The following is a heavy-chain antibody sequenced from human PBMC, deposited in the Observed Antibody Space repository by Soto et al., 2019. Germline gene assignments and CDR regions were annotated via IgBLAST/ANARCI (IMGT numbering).Heavy chain of an antibody. V-gene: IGHV3-21*01. J-gene: IGHJ4*02. CDR3: ARGAYCSGGTCSGWDY. D-gene: IGHD2-15*01. CDR2: ISSRSSNI. Sequence: VQLVESGGGLVKPGGSLRLSCEASGFTFSSYSMNWVRQAPGKGLAWVSSISSRSSNIYYADSMKGRFTISRDNAKNSLYLQMNSLRAEDTAVYYCARGAYCSGGTCSGWDYWGQGTLVTVSS. CDR1: GFTFSSYS.